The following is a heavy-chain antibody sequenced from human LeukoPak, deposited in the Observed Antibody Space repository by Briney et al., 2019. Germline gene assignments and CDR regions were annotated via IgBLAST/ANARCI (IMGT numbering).Heavy chain of an antibody. D-gene: IGHD3-16*01. Sequence: GGSLRLSCAASGFTFIYYAMSCVRQAPGKGLEWVSTISGSGGNTYYADSVKGRFTISRDNSKNTLYLQMNSLRAEDTAVYYCAKERERDFVGGAFDIWGQGTMVTVSS. CDR2: ISGSGGNT. J-gene: IGHJ3*02. V-gene: IGHV3-23*01. CDR3: AKERERDFVGGAFDI. CDR1: GFTFIYYA.